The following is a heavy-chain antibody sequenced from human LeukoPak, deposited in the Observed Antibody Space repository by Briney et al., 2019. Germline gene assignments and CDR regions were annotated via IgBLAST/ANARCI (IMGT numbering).Heavy chain of an antibody. Sequence: ASVKVSCKASGYTFTGYYMHWVRQAPGQGLEWMGWINPNSGGTSYAQKFQGRVTMTRDTSISTAYMELSRLRSDDTAVYYCAREVFGRGFDYWGQGTLVTVSS. CDR3: AREVFGRGFDY. CDR2: INPNSGGT. D-gene: IGHD3-3*01. V-gene: IGHV1-2*02. J-gene: IGHJ4*02. CDR1: GYTFTGYY.